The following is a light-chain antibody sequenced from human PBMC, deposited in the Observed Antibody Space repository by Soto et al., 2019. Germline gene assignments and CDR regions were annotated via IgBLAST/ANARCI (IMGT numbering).Light chain of an antibody. V-gene: IGKV1-5*03. J-gene: IGKJ3*01. CDR1: QNVRIY. CDR3: QRYYIYPPA. Sequence: DIQMTQSPSTLSASVGDRVTITCRASQNVRIYLAWYQQKPGKAPKRLIYQTSSLQSRVPSRFSGSGSETKFTLAISSLQPEDFATYYCQRYYIYPPAVGPGTKVEIK. CDR2: QTS.